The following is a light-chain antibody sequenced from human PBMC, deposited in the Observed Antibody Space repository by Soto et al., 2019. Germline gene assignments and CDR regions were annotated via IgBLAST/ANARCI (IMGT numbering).Light chain of an antibody. V-gene: IGKV1-39*01. CDR3: QHGYVAPYS. CDR1: QDINVY. CDR2: AAS. J-gene: IGKJ2*03. Sequence: DIQMTQSPSSVSASIGDTVTITYRASQDINVYLNWYQQKPGEVPKLLIYAASTLHSGVPSRFTGSGSETDFTLTITSLQPEDFATYYCQHGYVAPYSFGQGTKVDI.